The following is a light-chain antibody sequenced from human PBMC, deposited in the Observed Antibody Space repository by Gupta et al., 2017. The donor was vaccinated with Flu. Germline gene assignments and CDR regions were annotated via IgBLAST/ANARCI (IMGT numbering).Light chain of an antibody. Sequence: EIVLTQSPATLSLSPGERATLSCRASQSVSSNVAWYQQKPGQAPRLLIYDASKRATSVAARFTGRASGTDFTLTISSLEPEDFAVYYCQQRNLRGTFGGGTKVEIK. CDR1: QSVSSN. V-gene: IGKV3-11*01. CDR2: DAS. J-gene: IGKJ4*01. CDR3: QQRNLRGT.